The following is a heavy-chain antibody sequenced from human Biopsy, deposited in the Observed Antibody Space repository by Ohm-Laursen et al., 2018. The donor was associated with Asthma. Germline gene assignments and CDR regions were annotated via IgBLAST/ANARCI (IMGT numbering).Heavy chain of an antibody. CDR3: ARRGGVRRYFDY. D-gene: IGHD3-16*01. J-gene: IGHJ4*02. CDR1: GGSISSGAYY. V-gene: IGHV4-30-4*01. Sequence: SGTLSLTCTVSGGSISSGAYYWSWVRQPPGKGLEWIGYIYYIGSTYYNPSLKSRVAISLDTSKNQFSLKLSSVTAADTAVYFCARRGGVRRYFDYWGQGTLVTVSS. CDR2: IYYIGST.